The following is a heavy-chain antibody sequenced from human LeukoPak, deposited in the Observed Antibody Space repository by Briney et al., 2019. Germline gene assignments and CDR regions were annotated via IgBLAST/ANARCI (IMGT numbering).Heavy chain of an antibody. V-gene: IGHV3-23*01. CDR3: AKMPVSYSSGWSTFDY. Sequence: GGSLRLSCAASGFTFSSYAMSLVRQAPGKGLEWVSGISGSGDSTYYADSVKGRFTISRDNSKNTLYLQMNSLRAEDTAVYYCAKMPVSYSSGWSTFDYWGQGNLVAVSS. CDR1: GFTFSSYA. J-gene: IGHJ4*02. D-gene: IGHD6-19*01. CDR2: ISGSGDST.